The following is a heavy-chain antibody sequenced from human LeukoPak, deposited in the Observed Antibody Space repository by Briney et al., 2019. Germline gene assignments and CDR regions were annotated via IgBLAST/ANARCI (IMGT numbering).Heavy chain of an antibody. CDR3: ARGGGRFEF. CDR1: GFTFSSYW. CDR2: IKEDGSEE. Sequence: GGSLRLSCAASGFTFSSYWMSWVRQAPGKGLEWVANIKEDGSEENYVDSMKGRFTISRDNAKNSLYLQLNNLRAEDTAVYYCARGGGRFEFWGQGTLVTVSS. J-gene: IGHJ4*02. D-gene: IGHD3-16*01. V-gene: IGHV3-7*05.